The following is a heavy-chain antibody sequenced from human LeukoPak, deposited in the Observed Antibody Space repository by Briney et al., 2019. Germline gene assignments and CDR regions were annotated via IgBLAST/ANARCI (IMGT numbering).Heavy chain of an antibody. V-gene: IGHV4-39*07. J-gene: IGHJ4*02. CDR2: IYYSGST. D-gene: IGHD5-18*01. CDR1: GGSISSSSYY. Sequence: SQTLSLTCTVSGGSISSSSYYWGWIRQPPGKGLEWIGSIYYSGSTYYNPSLKSRVTISVDTSKNQFSLKLSSVTTADTAIYYCARGRGYSFGYPFDYWGQGTLVTVSS. CDR3: ARGRGYSFGYPFDY.